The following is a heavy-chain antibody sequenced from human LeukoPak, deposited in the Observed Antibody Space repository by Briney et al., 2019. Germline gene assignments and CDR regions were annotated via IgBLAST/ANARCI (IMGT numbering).Heavy chain of an antibody. CDR1: GFTFSSYA. CDR3: AKVLDYYDSSGYDY. V-gene: IGHV3-23*01. Sequence: PGGSLRLSCAASGFTFSSYAMSWVRQAPGKGLEWVSAISGSGGSTYYADSVKGRFTISRDNSKNTLYLQMNSLRAEDTAVYYCAKVLDYYDSSGYDYWGQGTLVTVSS. J-gene: IGHJ4*02. CDR2: ISGSGGST. D-gene: IGHD3-22*01.